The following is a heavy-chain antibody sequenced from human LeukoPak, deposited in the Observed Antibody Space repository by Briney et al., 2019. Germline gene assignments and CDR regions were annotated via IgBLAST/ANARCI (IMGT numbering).Heavy chain of an antibody. J-gene: IGHJ4*02. CDR3: ARTAGDVGAHFDY. V-gene: IGHV4-39*01. D-gene: IGHD1-26*01. CDR1: GGSISSSSYY. Sequence: SETLSLTCTVSGGSISSSSYYWGWIRQPPGKGLEWIGSIYYSGSTYYNPSLKSRVTISVDTSKNQFSLKLGSVTAADTAVYYCARTAGDVGAHFDYWGQGTLVTV. CDR2: IYYSGST.